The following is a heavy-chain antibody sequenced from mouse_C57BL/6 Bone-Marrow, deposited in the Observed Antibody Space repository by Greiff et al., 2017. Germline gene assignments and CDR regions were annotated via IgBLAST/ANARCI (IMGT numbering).Heavy chain of an antibody. Sequence: QVQLQQSGAELARPGASVKLSCKASGYTFTSYGISWVKQRTGQGLEWIGEIYPRSGNTYYNEKFKGKATLTADKSSSTAYMELRSLTSEDSAVXFCAREVYYGNYPFAYWGQGTLVTVSA. V-gene: IGHV1-81*01. CDR2: IYPRSGNT. CDR1: GYTFTSYG. J-gene: IGHJ3*01. CDR3: AREVYYGNYPFAY. D-gene: IGHD2-1*01.